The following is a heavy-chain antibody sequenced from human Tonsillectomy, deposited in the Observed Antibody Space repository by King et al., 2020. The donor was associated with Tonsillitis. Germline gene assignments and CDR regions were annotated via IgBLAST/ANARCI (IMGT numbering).Heavy chain of an antibody. CDR1: GFTFSSYW. CDR3: ARGKPTWWFGELLLDY. CDR2: INSDGSST. Sequence: DVQLVESGGGLVQPGGSLRLSCAASGFTFSSYWMHRVRQAPGKGLVWVSRINSDGSSTSYADSVKGRFTISRDNAKNTLYLQMNSLRAEDTAVYYCARGKPTWWFGELLLDYWGQGTLVTVSS. V-gene: IGHV3-74*01. D-gene: IGHD3-10*01. J-gene: IGHJ4*02.